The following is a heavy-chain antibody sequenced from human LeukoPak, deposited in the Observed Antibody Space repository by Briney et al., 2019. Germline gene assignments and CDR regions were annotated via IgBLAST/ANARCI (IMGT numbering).Heavy chain of an antibody. CDR2: INHSGST. J-gene: IGHJ4*02. Sequence: SETLSLTCTVSGGSFRSSSYYWGWIRQPPGKGLEWIGEINHSGSTNYNPSLKSRVTISVDTSKNQFSLKLSSVTAADTAVYYCARRLIAARHKTFDYWGQGTLVTASS. V-gene: IGHV4-39*07. D-gene: IGHD6-6*01. CDR3: ARRLIAARHKTFDY. CDR1: GGSFRSSSYY.